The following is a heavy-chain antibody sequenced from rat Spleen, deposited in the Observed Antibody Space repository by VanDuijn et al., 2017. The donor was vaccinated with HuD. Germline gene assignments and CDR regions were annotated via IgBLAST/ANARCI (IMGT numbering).Heavy chain of an antibody. D-gene: IGHD5-1*01. CDR1: GFIFNNYD. Sequence: EVQLVETGGGLVQPGRSLKLSCAASGFIFNNYDMAWVRQTPTMGLEWVTSISPSGGATYYRDSVKGRFTVSRDNAKSTLYLQINSLRSEDTATYYCPREVGNGEAPFDYWGQGVMVTVSS. V-gene: IGHV5-25*01. CDR3: PREVGNGEAPFDY. J-gene: IGHJ2*01. CDR2: ISPSGGAT.